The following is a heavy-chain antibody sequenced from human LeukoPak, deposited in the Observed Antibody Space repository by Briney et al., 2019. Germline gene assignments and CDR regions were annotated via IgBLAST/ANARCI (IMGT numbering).Heavy chain of an antibody. CDR2: INGAGSDT. CDR1: GFTFSSYW. Sequence: HPGGSLRLSCAASGFTFSSYWMHWVRQAPGKGLVWVARINGAGSDTTYADSVKGRFTISRDNAKNTLYLQMNSLRAEDTAVYYCVRDRESHYRGNFFDYWGQGTLVTVSS. D-gene: IGHD2-21*01. J-gene: IGHJ4*02. CDR3: VRDRESHYRGNFFDY. V-gene: IGHV3-74*01.